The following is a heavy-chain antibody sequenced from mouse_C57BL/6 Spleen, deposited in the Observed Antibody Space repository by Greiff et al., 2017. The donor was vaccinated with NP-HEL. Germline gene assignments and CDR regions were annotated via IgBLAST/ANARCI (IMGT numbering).Heavy chain of an antibody. CDR3: ASYGYGFAY. J-gene: IGHJ3*01. D-gene: IGHD2-2*01. CDR1: GFTFSSYA. Sequence: EVKVEESGGGLVKPGGSLKLSCAASGFTFSSYAMSWVRQTPEKRLEWVATISDGGSYTYYPDNVKGRFTISRDNAKNNLYLQMSHLKSEDTAMYYCASYGYGFAYWGQGTLVTVSA. CDR2: ISDGGSYT. V-gene: IGHV5-4*03.